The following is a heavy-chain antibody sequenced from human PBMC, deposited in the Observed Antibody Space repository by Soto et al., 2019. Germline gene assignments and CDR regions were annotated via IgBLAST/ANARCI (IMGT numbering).Heavy chain of an antibody. CDR1: GFTFSDYG. V-gene: IGHV3-33*01. CDR3: AREGSVAGNSLIDY. CDR2: IWHDGSEK. Sequence: QVQLVESGGGVVQPGRSLRLSCAASGFTFSDYGMHWVRQAPGKGLEWVAVIWHDGSEKYYADSVKGRFNISRDNSKNTLYLQVNNLRVEGTAVYYCAREGSVAGNSLIDYWGQGALVTVSS. D-gene: IGHD6-19*01. J-gene: IGHJ4*02.